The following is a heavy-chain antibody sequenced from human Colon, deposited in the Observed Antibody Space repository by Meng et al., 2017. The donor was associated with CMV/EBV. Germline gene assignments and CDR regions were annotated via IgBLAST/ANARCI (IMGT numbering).Heavy chain of an antibody. CDR2: ISSSGALT. V-gene: IGHV3-11*04. CDR1: GFTFSDYY. D-gene: IGHD1-20*01. CDR3: AGYNWNRHTLDY. Sequence: GESLKISCEASGFTFSDYYMSWVRQSPGRGLEWISSISSSGALTYYADSLKGRFTISRDNAKNSLFLQMNSLRAEDTAVYYCAGYNWNRHTLDYWGQGTLVTVSS. J-gene: IGHJ4*02.